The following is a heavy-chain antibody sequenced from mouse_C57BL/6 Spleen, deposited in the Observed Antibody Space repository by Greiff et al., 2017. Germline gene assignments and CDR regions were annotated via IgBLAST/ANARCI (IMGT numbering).Heavy chain of an antibody. D-gene: IGHD2-4*01. Sequence: VMLVESGAELVKPGASVKISCKASGYAFSSYWMNWVKQRPGKGLEWIGKIYPRDGATNYNGKFKGKAKLTADKSSSTAYMQLSSLTSEDSAVYCGARLRGIYDDYDGGVDYWGQGTTLTVSS. CDR3: ARLRGIYDDYDGGVDY. CDR1: GYAFSSYW. CDR2: IYPRDGAT. J-gene: IGHJ2*01. V-gene: IGHV1-80*01.